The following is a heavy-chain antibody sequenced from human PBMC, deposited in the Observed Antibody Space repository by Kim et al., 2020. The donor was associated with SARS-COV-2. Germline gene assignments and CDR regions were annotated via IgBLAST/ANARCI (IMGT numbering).Heavy chain of an antibody. CDR2: ISGSGGST. CDR3: AKATDIVVVTAIQGY. D-gene: IGHD2-21*02. J-gene: IGHJ4*02. Sequence: GGSLRLSCAASGFTFSSYAMSWVRQAPGKGLEWVSAISGSGGSTYYADSVKGRFTISRDNSKNTLYLQMNSLRAEDTAVYYCAKATDIVVVTAIQGYWGQGTLVTVSS. V-gene: IGHV3-23*01. CDR1: GFTFSSYA.